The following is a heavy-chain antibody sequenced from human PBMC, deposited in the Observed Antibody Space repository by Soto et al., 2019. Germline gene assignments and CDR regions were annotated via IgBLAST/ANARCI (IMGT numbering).Heavy chain of an antibody. J-gene: IGHJ5*02. D-gene: IGHD1-26*01. V-gene: IGHV4-31*03. CDR3: ARDVGRWSFGP. CDR1: GGSISSGGYY. CDR2: IYYSGST. Sequence: QVQLQESGPGLVKPSQTLSLTCTVSGGSISSGGYYWSWIRQHPGKALEYIGYIYYSGSTYHNPSLKSRVTISLDTSKSQFSLRLSSVTAADTAVYYCARDVGRWSFGPWGQGTLVTVSS.